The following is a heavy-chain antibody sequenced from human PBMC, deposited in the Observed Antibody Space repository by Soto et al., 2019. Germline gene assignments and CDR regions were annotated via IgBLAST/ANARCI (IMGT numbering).Heavy chain of an antibody. CDR1: GGSISSGGYY. V-gene: IGHV4-31*03. CDR2: IYYSGST. D-gene: IGHD2-15*01. CDR3: ARGEVVVVATRGYWFDP. Sequence: SETLSLTCTVSGGSISSGGYYWSWIRQHPGKGLEWIGYIYYSGSTYYNPSLKSRVTISVDTSKNQFSLKLSSVTAADTAVYYCARGEVVVVATRGYWFDPWGQGTLVPVSS. J-gene: IGHJ5*02.